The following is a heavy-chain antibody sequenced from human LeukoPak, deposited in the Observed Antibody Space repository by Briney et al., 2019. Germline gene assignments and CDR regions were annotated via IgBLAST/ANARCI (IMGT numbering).Heavy chain of an antibody. CDR2: INHSGST. Sequence: PSETLSLTCAVYGGSFSGYYWSWIRQPPGKGLEWIGEINHSGSTNYNPSLKSRVTISVDTSKNQFSLKLSSVTAADTAVYYCARDPHIVVVTAIRNDAFDTWGQGTMVTVSS. CDR3: ARDPHIVVVTAIRNDAFDT. CDR1: GGSFSGYY. V-gene: IGHV4-34*01. J-gene: IGHJ3*02. D-gene: IGHD2-21*02.